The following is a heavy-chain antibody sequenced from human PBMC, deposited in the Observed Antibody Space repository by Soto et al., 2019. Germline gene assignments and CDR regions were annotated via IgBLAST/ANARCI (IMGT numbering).Heavy chain of an antibody. V-gene: IGHV3-21*01. CDR2: ISSSSSYI. CDR3: ARDGSGYDLFYYYYGMDV. J-gene: IGHJ6*02. Sequence: GGSLRLSCAASGFTFSSYSMNWVRQAPGKGLEWVSSISSSSSYIYYADSVKGRFTISRDNAKNSLYLQMNSLRAEDTAVYYCARDGSGYDLFYYYYGMDVWGQGTTVTVSS. CDR1: GFTFSSYS. D-gene: IGHD5-12*01.